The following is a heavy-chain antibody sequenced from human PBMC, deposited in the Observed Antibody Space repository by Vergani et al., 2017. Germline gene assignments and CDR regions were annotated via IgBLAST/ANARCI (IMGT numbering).Heavy chain of an antibody. Sequence: KESGPTLVKPTQTLTLTCTFSGFSLTTRGVAVGWIRQPAGKGLEWIGRVYTSGMTNYNPSLKSRVTILVDRSKSQLSLKLTSVTAGDTAVYFCARELSYYYGSGSDDYNPYYYEGMDVWGPGTTVTVSS. J-gene: IGHJ6*02. CDR3: ARELSYYYGSGSDDYNPYYYEGMDV. CDR2: VYTSGMT. D-gene: IGHD3-10*01. V-gene: IGHV4-61*02. CDR1: GFSLTTRGVA.